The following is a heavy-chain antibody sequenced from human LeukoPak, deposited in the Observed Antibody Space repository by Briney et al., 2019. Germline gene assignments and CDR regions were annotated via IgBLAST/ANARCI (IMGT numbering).Heavy chain of an antibody. CDR1: RFTFSSSA. Sequence: GGSLRLXCAASRFTFSSSAMSWVRQAPGKGLEWVSTISGSGGSTYSADSVKGRFTISRDNSKNTLYLQMNSLRDEDTAVYYCAKHRFESGGYHSTDWGQGTLVTVSS. CDR2: ISGSGGST. V-gene: IGHV3-23*01. D-gene: IGHD3-22*01. J-gene: IGHJ4*02. CDR3: AKHRFESGGYHSTD.